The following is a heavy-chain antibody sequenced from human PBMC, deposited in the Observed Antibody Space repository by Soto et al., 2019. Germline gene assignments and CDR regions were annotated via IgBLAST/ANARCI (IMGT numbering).Heavy chain of an antibody. J-gene: IGHJ1*01. Sequence: QVQLVQSGAELKKPGASVKVACKASGYKFTTYFIHWVRQAPGQGLEWMGMIHPSGDTGYAQKFRGRVTLTIDTSTTTDYMELRNLTSEHTAVYFSVRGYCTTSPCSGDFQFWGQGTLVTVSS. D-gene: IGHD2-15*01. CDR3: VRGYCTTSPCSGDFQF. CDR2: IHPSGDT. V-gene: IGHV1-46*01. CDR1: GYKFTTYF.